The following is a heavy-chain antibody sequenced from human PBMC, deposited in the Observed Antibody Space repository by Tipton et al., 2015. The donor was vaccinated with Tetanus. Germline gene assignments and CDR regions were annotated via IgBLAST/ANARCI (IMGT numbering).Heavy chain of an antibody. D-gene: IGHD3-22*01. CDR3: ARDGDTSGHYGIFDS. J-gene: IGHJ4*02. CDR1: GFTFSTYA. V-gene: IGHV3-23*01. CDR2: ISGSGAAT. Sequence: SLRLSCAASGFTFSTYAMSWVRQAPGKGLEWVSVISGSGAATYYADSVKGRFTISRDNSKNTVYLQMNSLSAEDTAVYYCARDGDTSGHYGIFDSWGQGTLLIVSS.